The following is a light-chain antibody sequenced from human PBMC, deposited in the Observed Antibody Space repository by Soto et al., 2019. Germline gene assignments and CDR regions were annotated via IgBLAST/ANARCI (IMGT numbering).Light chain of an antibody. Sequence: EIVLTQSPATLSLSPGERATLSCRASQSVSSYLAWYQQKPGQAPRLLIYDASDRATGIPARFSGSGSVTDFTLTISSLEPEDFAVYYCQQLGTFGQGTKVEIK. CDR2: DAS. V-gene: IGKV3-11*01. CDR3: QQLGT. J-gene: IGKJ1*01. CDR1: QSVSSY.